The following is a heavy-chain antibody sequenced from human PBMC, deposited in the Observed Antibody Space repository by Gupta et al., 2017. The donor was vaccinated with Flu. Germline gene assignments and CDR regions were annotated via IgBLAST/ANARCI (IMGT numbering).Heavy chain of an antibody. J-gene: IGHJ3*02. CDR1: GGTFSSYA. CDR2: IIPIFGTA. V-gene: IGHV1-69*01. Sequence: QVQLVQSGAEVKKPGSSVKVSCKASGGTFSSYAISWVRQAPGQGLEWMGGIIPIFGTANYAQKFQGRVTITADESTSTAYMELSSLRSEDTAVYYCARAQSGRITMIVVVTNDAFDIWGQGTMVTVSS. CDR3: ARAQSGRITMIVVVTNDAFDI. D-gene: IGHD3-22*01.